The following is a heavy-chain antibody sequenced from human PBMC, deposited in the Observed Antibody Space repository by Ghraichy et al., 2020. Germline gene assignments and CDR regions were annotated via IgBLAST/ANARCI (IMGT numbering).Heavy chain of an antibody. Sequence: IYYSGSTNYNPSLKSRVTISVDTSKNQFSLTLSSVTAADTAVYYCARGARGWYVDFLGYYYYMDVWGKGTTVNV. CDR2: IYYSGST. J-gene: IGHJ6*03. V-gene: IGHV4-59*09. D-gene: IGHD6-19*01. CDR3: ARGARGWYVDFLGYYYYMDV.